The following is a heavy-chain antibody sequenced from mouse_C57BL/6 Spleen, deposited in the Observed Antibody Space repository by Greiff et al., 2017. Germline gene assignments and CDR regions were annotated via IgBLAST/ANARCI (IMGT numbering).Heavy chain of an antibody. CDR1: GYTFTSYW. J-gene: IGHJ4*01. CDR2: IYPGSGST. CDR3: ARSNYYGSNAMDY. D-gene: IGHD1-1*01. Sequence: QVQLQQPGAELVKPGASVKMSCKASGYTFTSYWITWVKQRPGQGLEWIGDIYPGSGSTNYNEKFKSKATLTVDTSSSTAYMQLSSLTSEDSAVDYCARSNYYGSNAMDYWGQGTSVTVSS. V-gene: IGHV1-55*01.